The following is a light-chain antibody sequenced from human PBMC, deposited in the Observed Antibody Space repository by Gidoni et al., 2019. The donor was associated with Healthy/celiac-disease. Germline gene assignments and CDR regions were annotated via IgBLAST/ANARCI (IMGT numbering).Light chain of an antibody. J-gene: IGLJ2*01. Sequence: QSVRTQPPSVSGAPGQRVNISCTGSSSNIGACYDVHWYQQLPGTAPKLLIYGNSNRPSGVPDRFSGSKSGTSASLAITGLQAEDESDYYCQSYDSSLGVVFGGGTKLTVL. CDR2: GNS. CDR1: SSNIGACYD. CDR3: QSYDSSLGVV. V-gene: IGLV1-40*01.